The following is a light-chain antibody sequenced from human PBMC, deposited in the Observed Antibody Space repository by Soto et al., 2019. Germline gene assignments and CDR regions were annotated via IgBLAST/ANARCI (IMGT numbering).Light chain of an antibody. V-gene: IGLV2-11*02. CDR2: DVS. CDR1: SSDVGGYNY. CDR3: CSYAGSYTPAYV. J-gene: IGLJ1*01. Sequence: QSVLTQSRSVSGSPGQSVTISCTGTSSDVGGYNYVSWYQQHPGKAPKLMIYDVSKRPSGVPDRFSGSKSGNTASLTISGLQAEDEADDYCCSYAGSYTPAYVFGTGTKVTVL.